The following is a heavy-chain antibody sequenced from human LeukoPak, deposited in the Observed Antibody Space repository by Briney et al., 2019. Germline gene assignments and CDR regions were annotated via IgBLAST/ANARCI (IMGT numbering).Heavy chain of an antibody. D-gene: IGHD3-3*01. J-gene: IGHJ5*02. CDR3: AKGGAGARYDFWSGHPNWFDP. CDR1: GFTSSSYA. V-gene: IGHV3-33*06. CDR2: IGYDGSKK. Sequence: PGRSLRPSCAASGFTSSSYAMYWVRQAPGQGLEWATIIGYDGSKKTYAASVKGRFTISRDNSKNTMYLQMNSLRAADTAVYYCAKGGAGARYDFWSGHPNWFDPWGQGTLVTVSS.